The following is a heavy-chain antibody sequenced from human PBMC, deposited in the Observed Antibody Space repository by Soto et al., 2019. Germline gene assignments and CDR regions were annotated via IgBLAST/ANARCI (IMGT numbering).Heavy chain of an antibody. Sequence: QLQLQESGPGLVKPSETLSLTCTVSGGSISSGRYYWGWIRQPPGKVLEWIGSIYYSGSTHYNPSHKSRVTISVDTSNNQFSLKRRSVAAADTAVYYCATHLGCRSVDCPDDGFGIWGQGTRVTVSS. J-gene: IGHJ3*02. CDR1: GGSISSGRYY. D-gene: IGHD2-2*01. V-gene: IGHV4-39*01. CDR3: ATHLGCRSVDCPDDGFGI. CDR2: IYYSGST.